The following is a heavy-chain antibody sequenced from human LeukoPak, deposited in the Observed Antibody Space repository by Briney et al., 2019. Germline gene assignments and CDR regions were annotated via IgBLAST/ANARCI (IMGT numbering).Heavy chain of an antibody. J-gene: IGHJ4*02. CDR3: ARGWLSNTFDY. CDR2: ISTSSDTI. Sequence: GGSLRLSCAASGFTFSSYSMDWVRQAPGKGLEWLSHISTSSDTIYYADSVKGRFTISRDNAKNSLYLQMSSLRDEDTAVYYCARGWLSNTFDYWGQGTLVTVSS. CDR1: GFTFSSYS. V-gene: IGHV3-48*02. D-gene: IGHD6-19*01.